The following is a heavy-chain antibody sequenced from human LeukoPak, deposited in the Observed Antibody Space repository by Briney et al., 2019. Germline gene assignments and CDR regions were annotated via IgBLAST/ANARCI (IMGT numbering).Heavy chain of an antibody. CDR2: IYYSGST. CDR3: ASTYYFDDSGYSRFDY. J-gene: IGHJ4*02. V-gene: IGHV4-59*08. Sequence: SETLSLTCTVSGGSISSYYWSWIRQPPGKRLEWIGYIYYSGSTNYNPSLKSRVTISVDTSKNQFSLKLSSVTAADTAVYYCASTYYFDDSGYSRFDYWGQGTLVTVSS. D-gene: IGHD3-22*01. CDR1: GGSISSYY.